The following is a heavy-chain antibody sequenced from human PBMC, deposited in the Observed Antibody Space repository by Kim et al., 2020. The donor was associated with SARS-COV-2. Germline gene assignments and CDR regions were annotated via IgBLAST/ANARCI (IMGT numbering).Heavy chain of an antibody. CDR1: GGSFGGYY. V-gene: IGHV4-34*01. D-gene: IGHD6-13*01. CDR2: INHSGST. J-gene: IGHJ6*02. CDR3: ATPGAGSSWYFYYGMDV. Sequence: SETLSLTCAVYGGSFGGYYWSWIRQPPGKGLEWIGEINHSGSTNYNPSLKSRVTISVDTSKNQFSLKLSSVTAADTAVYYCATPGAGSSWYFYYGMDVWGQGTTVTVSS.